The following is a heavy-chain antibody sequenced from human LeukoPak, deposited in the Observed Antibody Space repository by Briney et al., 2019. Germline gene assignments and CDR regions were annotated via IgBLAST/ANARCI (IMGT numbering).Heavy chain of an antibody. V-gene: IGHV4-39*07. CDR1: GGSISSSSYY. Sequence: SETLSLTCTVSGGSISSSSYYWGWIRQPPGKGLEWIGSIYYSGSTYYNPSLKSRVTISVDTSKNQFSLKLSSVTAADTAVYYCARDMLPDYWGQGTLVTVSS. D-gene: IGHD3-16*01. J-gene: IGHJ4*02. CDR2: IYYSGST. CDR3: ARDMLPDY.